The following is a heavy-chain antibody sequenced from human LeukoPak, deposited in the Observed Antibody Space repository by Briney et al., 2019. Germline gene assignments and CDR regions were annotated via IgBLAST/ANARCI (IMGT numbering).Heavy chain of an antibody. CDR2: IYYSGST. V-gene: IGHV4-59*01. D-gene: IGHD1-26*01. CDR3: ARGYSGSYGRFDY. J-gene: IGHJ4*02. CDR1: GGSISSYY. Sequence: PSQTLSLTCTVSGGSISSYYWSWIRQPPGKGLEWIGYIYYSGSTSYNPSLKSRVTISVDTSKNQFSLKLSSVTAADTAVYYCARGYSGSYGRFDYWGQGTLVTVSS.